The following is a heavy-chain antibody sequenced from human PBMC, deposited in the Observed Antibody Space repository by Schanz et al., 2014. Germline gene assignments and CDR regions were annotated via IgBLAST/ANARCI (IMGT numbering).Heavy chain of an antibody. V-gene: IGHV3-23*01. CDR3: SKDKQGSRSDDS. J-gene: IGHJ5*01. Sequence: SGGGLVQPGGSLRLSCSASGFTFSTYAMSWARQTPGKGLEWVSSITTGGNTYYRDSVKGRFIVSRDNSKNTLYLEMNRLRVDDTAVYYCSKDKQGSRSDDSWGQGTLVTVSS. D-gene: IGHD2-15*01. CDR2: ITTGGNT. CDR1: GFTFSTYA.